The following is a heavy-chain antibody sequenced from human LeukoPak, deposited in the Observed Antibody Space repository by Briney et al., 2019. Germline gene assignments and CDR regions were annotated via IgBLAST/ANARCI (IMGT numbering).Heavy chain of an antibody. J-gene: IGHJ4*02. CDR1: GYTFTGYY. CDR3: AREGFYYDSSGYCY. V-gene: IGHV1-2*02. D-gene: IGHD3-22*01. CDR2: INPNSGGT. Sequence: ASVKVSCKASGYTFTGYYMHWVRQAPGQGLEWMGWINPNSGGTNYAQKFQGRVTMTRDTSISTAYMELSRLRSDDTAVYYCAREGFYYDSSGYCYWGQGTLVTVSS.